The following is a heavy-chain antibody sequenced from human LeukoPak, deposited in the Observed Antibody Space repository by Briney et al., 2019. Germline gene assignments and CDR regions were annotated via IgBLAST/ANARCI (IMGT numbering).Heavy chain of an antibody. Sequence: SETLSLTSAVSGYSISSGYYWGWIRQPPGKGLEWIGIIYHSGNTYFNPSLKSRVTISVDTSKNQFSLKVNSVTAADTAVYYCARGRAPQYNWFDPWGQGTLVTVSS. CDR3: ARGRAPQYNWFDP. CDR1: GYSISSGYY. D-gene: IGHD1-26*01. J-gene: IGHJ5*02. V-gene: IGHV4-38-2*01. CDR2: IYHSGNT.